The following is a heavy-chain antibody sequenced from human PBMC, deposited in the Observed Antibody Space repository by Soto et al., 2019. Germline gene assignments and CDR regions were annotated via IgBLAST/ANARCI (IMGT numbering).Heavy chain of an antibody. CDR3: AKEGYYYDSSGYYYDGPDY. V-gene: IGHV3-23*01. J-gene: IGHJ4*02. Sequence: GGSLRLSCAASGFTFSSYAMSWVRQAPGKGLEWVSAISGSGGSTYYADSVKGRFTISRDNSKNALYLQMNSLRAEDTAVYYCAKEGYYYDSSGYYYDGPDYWGQGTLVTVSS. D-gene: IGHD3-22*01. CDR1: GFTFSSYA. CDR2: ISGSGGST.